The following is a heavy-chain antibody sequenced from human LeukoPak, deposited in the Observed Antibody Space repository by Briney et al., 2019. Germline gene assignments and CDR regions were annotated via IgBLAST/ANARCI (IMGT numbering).Heavy chain of an antibody. V-gene: IGHV3-30-3*01. J-gene: IGHJ5*02. Sequence: GGSLRLSCAASGFTFSSYAMHWVRQAPGKGLEWVAVISYDGSNKYYADSVKRRFTISRDNSKNTLYLQMNSLRAEDTAVYYCARGVGANNWFDPWGQGTLVTVSS. D-gene: IGHD1-26*01. CDR2: ISYDGSNK. CDR3: ARGVGANNWFDP. CDR1: GFTFSSYA.